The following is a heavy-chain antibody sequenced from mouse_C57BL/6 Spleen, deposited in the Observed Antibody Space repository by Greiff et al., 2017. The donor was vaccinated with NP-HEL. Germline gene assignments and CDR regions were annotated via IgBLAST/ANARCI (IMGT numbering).Heavy chain of an antibody. CDR1: GFSLTSYG. CDR2: IWSDGST. CDR3: ARQGDSSGYFWFAY. J-gene: IGHJ3*01. D-gene: IGHD3-2*02. V-gene: IGHV2-6-1*01. Sequence: VQLRQSGPGLVAPSQSLSITCTVSGFSLTSYGVHWVRQPPGKGLEWLVVIWSDGSTTYNSALKSRLSISTDNSKSQACLKMNSLQTEDTAMYYCARQGDSSGYFWFAYWGQGTLVTVSA.